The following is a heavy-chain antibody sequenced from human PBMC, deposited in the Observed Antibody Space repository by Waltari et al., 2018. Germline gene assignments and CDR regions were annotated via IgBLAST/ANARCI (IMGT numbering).Heavy chain of an antibody. CDR3: ARVSGYIYGYALDY. CDR1: GYTFTSYD. V-gene: IGHV1-8*01. CDR2: TNPHSGNT. Sequence: QVQLVQSGAEVKKPGASVKVSCKASGYTFTSYDINWVRQATGQGLEWMGWTNPHSGNTGYAQKFQGRVTMTRNTSISTAYMELSSLRSEDTAVYYCARVSGYIYGYALDYWGQGTLVTVSS. J-gene: IGHJ4*02. D-gene: IGHD5-18*01.